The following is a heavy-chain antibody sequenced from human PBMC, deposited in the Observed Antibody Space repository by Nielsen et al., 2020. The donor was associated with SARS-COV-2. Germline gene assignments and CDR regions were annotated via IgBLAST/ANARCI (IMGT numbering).Heavy chain of an antibody. Sequence: SETLSLTCTVSGGSISSYYWSWIRQTPGKGLEWIGYIYYSGSTYYNPSLKSRVTISVDTSKNQFSLKLSSVTAADTAVYFCARITPPDDYWGQGTLVTVSS. CDR3: ARITPPDDY. CDR2: IYYSGST. CDR1: GGSISSYY. D-gene: IGHD3-16*01. J-gene: IGHJ4*02. V-gene: IGHV4-59*01.